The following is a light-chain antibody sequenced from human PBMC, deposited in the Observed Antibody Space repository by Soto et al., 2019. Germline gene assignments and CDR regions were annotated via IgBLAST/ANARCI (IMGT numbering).Light chain of an antibody. Sequence: EIVLTQSPATLSLSPGERATLSCRASQSVSSYLAWYQQKPGQAPRLLIYDASNRATGIPARFSGSGSGTDFPLTISSREPEDFAFYYCQERSNWHPWTYGQGTKVEIK. CDR3: QERSNWHPWT. V-gene: IGKV3-11*01. CDR2: DAS. CDR1: QSVSSY. J-gene: IGKJ1*01.